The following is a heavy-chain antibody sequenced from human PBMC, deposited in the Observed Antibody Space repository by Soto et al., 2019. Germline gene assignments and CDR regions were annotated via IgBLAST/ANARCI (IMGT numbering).Heavy chain of an antibody. CDR2: INSDGSST. CDR3: ARAPRPITMVRGVIIKGDYYYYYMDV. J-gene: IGHJ6*03. CDR1: GFTISSYW. D-gene: IGHD3-10*01. Sequence: PGGSLRLSCAASGFTISSYWMHWVRQAPGKGLVWVSRINSDGSSTSYADSVKGRFTISRDNAKNTLYLQMNSLRAEDTAVYYCARAPRPITMVRGVIIKGDYYYYYMDVWGKGTTVTVSS. V-gene: IGHV3-74*01.